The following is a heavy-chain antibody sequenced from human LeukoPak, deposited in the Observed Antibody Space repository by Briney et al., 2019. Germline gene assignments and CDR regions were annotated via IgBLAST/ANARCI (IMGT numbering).Heavy chain of an antibody. Sequence: GGSLRLPCAASGFTFSRHWMHWVRHAPGKGLVWVSRINTDGSGTIYADSVKGRFTVSRDNAKNTLYLQMNSLRAEDTAVYYCTRSPSLGGNYWGFDYWGQGTLVTVSS. D-gene: IGHD1-26*01. CDR1: GFTFSRHW. V-gene: IGHV3-74*01. J-gene: IGHJ4*02. CDR2: INTDGSGT. CDR3: TRSPSLGGNYWGFDY.